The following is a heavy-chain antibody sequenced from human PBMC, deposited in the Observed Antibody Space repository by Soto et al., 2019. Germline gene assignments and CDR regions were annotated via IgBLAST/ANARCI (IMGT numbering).Heavy chain of an antibody. Sequence: SETLSLTCTVSGGSISSSSYYWGWIRQPPGKGLEWIGSIYYSGSTYYNPSLKSRVTISVDTSKNQFSLKLSSVTAADTAVYYCARLNWNDGHWFDPWGQGTLVTVSS. J-gene: IGHJ5*02. V-gene: IGHV4-39*01. CDR1: GGSISSSSYY. D-gene: IGHD1-1*01. CDR3: ARLNWNDGHWFDP. CDR2: IYYSGST.